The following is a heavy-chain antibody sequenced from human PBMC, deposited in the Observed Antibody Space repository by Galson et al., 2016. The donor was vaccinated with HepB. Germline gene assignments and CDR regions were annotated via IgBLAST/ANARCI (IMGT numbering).Heavy chain of an antibody. CDR3: ARDMYTTARDY. V-gene: IGHV3-7*04. CDR2: IKEDGSVK. Sequence: SLRLSCAASGFTFKSYWLSWIRQAPGNWLERVANIKEDGSVKNYVDSVRGRFTISRDNTKNSLYLQMNNLRAEDTAVYYCARDMYTTARDYWGQGTLVTVSS. D-gene: IGHD2/OR15-2a*01. CDR1: GFTFKSYW. J-gene: IGHJ4*02.